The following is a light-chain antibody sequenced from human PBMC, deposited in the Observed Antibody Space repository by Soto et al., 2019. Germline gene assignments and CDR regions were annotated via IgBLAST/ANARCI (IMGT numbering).Light chain of an antibody. V-gene: IGLV2-23*01. J-gene: IGLJ3*02. CDR1: SSDVGSYNL. CDR3: CSYAGSSTLV. Sequence: QSALTQPASVSGSPGQSITISCTGTSSDVGSYNLVSWYQQHPGKAPKLMIYEGSKRPSGVSKRFSGSKSGNTASLTISGLQDEDEADYYCCSYAGSSTLVFCGGTKLTVL. CDR2: EGS.